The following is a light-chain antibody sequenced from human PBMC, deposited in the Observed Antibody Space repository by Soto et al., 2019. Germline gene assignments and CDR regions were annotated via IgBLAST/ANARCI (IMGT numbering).Light chain of an antibody. J-gene: IGKJ2*01. V-gene: IGKV1-5*03. Sequence: DIQMTQSPSTLSASVGDRVTITCRASQSISSWLAWYQQKPGKAPKLLIYKASSLESGVPSRFSGSGSGTEFTLTISSLQPDDFATYYCQQYNSNLYIFGQGTKLEIK. CDR2: KAS. CDR3: QQYNSNLYI. CDR1: QSISSW.